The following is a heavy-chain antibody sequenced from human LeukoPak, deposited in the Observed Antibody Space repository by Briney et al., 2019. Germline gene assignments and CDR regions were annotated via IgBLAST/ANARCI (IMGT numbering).Heavy chain of an antibody. CDR2: IGGGGRDT. CDR3: AKNRGANYYNYYRDV. D-gene: IGHD4/OR15-4a*01. Sequence: GGSLRLSCAASGFTFSTYAMSWGRQAPGKGLEWLSTIGGGGRDTFYADSVKGRFTVSRDNSKNTLYLQMSSLRAEDTAVYFCAKNRGANYYNYYRDVWGKGTTVTVSS. V-gene: IGHV3-23*01. CDR1: GFTFSTYA. J-gene: IGHJ6*03.